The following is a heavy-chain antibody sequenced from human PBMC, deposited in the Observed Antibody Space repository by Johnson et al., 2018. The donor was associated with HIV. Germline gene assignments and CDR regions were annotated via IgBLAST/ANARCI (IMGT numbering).Heavy chain of an antibody. J-gene: IGHJ3*01. Sequence: VESGGGVVQPGRSLRLSCAASGFTFSNFAMHWVRQAPGKGLEWVTFTSFDESNKYYADSVKGRFTISRDNSKNTLYLQMNGLRAEDTAVYYWARGGLEYSSALGLGYAFDVWGQGTVVTVSS. CDR1: GFTFSNFA. D-gene: IGHD6-25*01. CDR2: TSFDESNK. V-gene: IGHV3-30*04. CDR3: ARGGLEYSSALGLGYAFDV.